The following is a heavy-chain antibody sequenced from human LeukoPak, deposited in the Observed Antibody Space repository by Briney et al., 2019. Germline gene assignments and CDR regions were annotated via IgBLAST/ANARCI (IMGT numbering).Heavy chain of an antibody. D-gene: IGHD2-15*01. Sequence: GGSLRLSCAASGFTVSSNYMSWVRQAPGKGLERVSVIYSGGSTYYADSVKGRFTISRDNSKNTLYLQMNSLRAEDTAVYYCARGVVGAGTFDPWGQGTLVTVSS. CDR1: GFTVSSNY. CDR2: IYSGGST. CDR3: ARGVVGAGTFDP. V-gene: IGHV3-66*01. J-gene: IGHJ5*02.